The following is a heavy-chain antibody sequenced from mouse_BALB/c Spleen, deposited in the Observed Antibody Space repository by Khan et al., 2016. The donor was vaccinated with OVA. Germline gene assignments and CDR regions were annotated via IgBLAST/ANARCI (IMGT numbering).Heavy chain of an antibody. Sequence: EVKLLESGPGLVKPSQSLSLTCTVTGYSITSDYAWNWIRQFPGNKLEWLGYISYSGNTKYNPSLKSRISVTRDTSKNQFFLQLNSVTTEDTATYYCARVHGGDFDYWGQGTTLTVSS. V-gene: IGHV3-2*02. CDR1: GYSITSDYA. CDR2: ISYSGNT. J-gene: IGHJ2*01. CDR3: ARVHGGDFDY.